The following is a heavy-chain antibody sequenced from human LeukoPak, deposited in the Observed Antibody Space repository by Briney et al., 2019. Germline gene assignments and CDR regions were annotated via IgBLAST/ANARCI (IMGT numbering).Heavy chain of an antibody. J-gene: IGHJ5*02. CDR2: IYTSGST. D-gene: IGHD3-9*01. CDR3: ARDHNILTGYYVGNWFDP. CDR1: GGSISSYY. V-gene: IGHV4-4*07. Sequence: SETLSLTCTVSGGSISSYYWSWIRQPAGKGLEWIGRIYTSGSTNYNPSLKSRVTMSVDTSKNQFSLKLCSVTAADTAVYYCARDHNILTGYYVGNWFDPWGQGTLVTVSS.